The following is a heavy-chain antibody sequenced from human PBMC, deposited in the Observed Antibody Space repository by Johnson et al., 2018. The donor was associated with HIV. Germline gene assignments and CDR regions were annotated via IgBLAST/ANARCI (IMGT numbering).Heavy chain of an antibody. CDR3: AKETRDSRSAFDV. CDR1: GFSFSNYA. V-gene: IGHV3-30*02. CDR2: IQFDGSHK. J-gene: IGHJ3*01. Sequence: QVQLVESGGGVVQPGGSLRLTCKASGFSFSNYAIHWVRQAPGKGLEWVTFIQFDGSHKYSADFVKGRFTISRDTSKKSVFLQMNNLRPEDTAVYYCAKETRDSRSAFDVWGQGTMATVSS. D-gene: IGHD4-11*01.